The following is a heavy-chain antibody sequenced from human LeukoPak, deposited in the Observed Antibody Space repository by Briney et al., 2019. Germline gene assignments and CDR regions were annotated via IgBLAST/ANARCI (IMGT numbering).Heavy chain of an antibody. CDR1: GYSISSGYY. V-gene: IGHV4-38-2*02. J-gene: IGHJ4*02. D-gene: IGHD5-18*01. CDR3: ARQDGQLWFSSGVY. Sequence: SETLSLTCTVSGYSISSGYYWGWIRQPPGKGLEWIGSIYHSGSTYYNPSLKSRVTISVDTSKNQFSLKLSSVTAADTAVYYCARQDGQLWFSSGVYWGQGTLVTVSS. CDR2: IYHSGST.